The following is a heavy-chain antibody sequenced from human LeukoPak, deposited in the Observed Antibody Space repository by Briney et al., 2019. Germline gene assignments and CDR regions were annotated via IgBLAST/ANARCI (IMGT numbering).Heavy chain of an antibody. J-gene: IGHJ3*02. CDR2: INHSGST. D-gene: IGHD6-13*01. CDR3: ALGQQLGAFDI. V-gene: IGHV4-34*01. CDR1: GGSFSGYY. Sequence: SETLSLTCAVYGGSFSGYYWSWIRQPPGKGLEWIGEINHSGSTNYNPSLKSRVTISVDTSKNQFSLKLSSVTAADTAVYYCALGQQLGAFDIWGQGTMVTVSS.